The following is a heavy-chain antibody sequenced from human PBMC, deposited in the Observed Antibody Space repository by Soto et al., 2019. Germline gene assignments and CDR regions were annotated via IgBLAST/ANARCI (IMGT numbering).Heavy chain of an antibody. CDR1: GYSFTSYW. CDR2: IYPGDSDT. Sequence: GESLKISCKGSGYSFTSYWIGWVRQMPGKGLEWMGIIYPGDSDTRYSPSFQGQVTISADKSISTAYLQWSSLKASDTAMYYCARHMDCSSTSCYDDYYYGMDVWGQGTTVTVSS. D-gene: IGHD2-2*01. J-gene: IGHJ6*02. V-gene: IGHV5-51*01. CDR3: ARHMDCSSTSCYDDYYYGMDV.